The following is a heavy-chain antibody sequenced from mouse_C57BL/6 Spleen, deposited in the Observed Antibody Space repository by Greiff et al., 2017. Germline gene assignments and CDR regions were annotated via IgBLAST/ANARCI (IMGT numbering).Heavy chain of an antibody. CDR2: IYPGEGDT. J-gene: IGHJ2*01. CDR1: GYAFSSSW. V-gene: IGHV1-82*01. D-gene: IGHD2-2*01. CDR3: ARWDGYGDY. Sequence: VQLQESGPELVKPGASVKISCKASGYAFSSSWMNWVKQRPGKGLEWIGRIYPGEGDTNYNGKFKGKATLTADKSSSTAYIQLSSLTSEDSAVYFCARWDGYGDYWGQGTTLTVSS.